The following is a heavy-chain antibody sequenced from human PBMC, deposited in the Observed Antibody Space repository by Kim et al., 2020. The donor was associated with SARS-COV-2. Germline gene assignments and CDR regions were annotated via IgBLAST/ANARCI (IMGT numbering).Heavy chain of an antibody. D-gene: IGHD3-10*01. CDR1: GYTFTTYA. CDR2: INTNTGNP. J-gene: IGHJ4*02. CDR3: SRDVYASGRYPLKH. V-gene: IGHV7-4-1*02. Sequence: ASVKVSCKASGYTFTTYAMCWLRQAPGQGLEWMGWINTNTGNPTYAQGFRERFVFSVDTSVSTAYLEITSLKVEDTAVYYCSRDVYASGRYPLKHWGQGSLVPVSS.